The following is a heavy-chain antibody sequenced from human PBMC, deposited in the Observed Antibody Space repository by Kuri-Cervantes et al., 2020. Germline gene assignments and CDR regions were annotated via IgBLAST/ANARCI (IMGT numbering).Heavy chain of an antibody. D-gene: IGHD3-3*01. J-gene: IGHJ4*02. CDR1: GGSFSGYY. CDR2: IYYSGST. CDR3: ARARLRFLEGVDY. V-gene: IGHV4-31*11. Sequence: LRLSCAVYGGSFSGYYWSWIRQHPGKGLEWIGYIYYSGSTYYNPSLKSRVTISVDTSKNQFSLKLSSVTAADTAVYYCARARLRFLEGVDYWGQGTLVTVSS.